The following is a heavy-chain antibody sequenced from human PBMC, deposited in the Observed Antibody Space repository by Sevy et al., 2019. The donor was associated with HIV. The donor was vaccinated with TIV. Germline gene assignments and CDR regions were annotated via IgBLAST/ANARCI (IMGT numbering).Heavy chain of an antibody. CDR1: GFTFSSHA. D-gene: IGHD3-10*02. Sequence: GESLKISCAASGFTFSSHAMHWVRQAPGKGLEWMAAISYGSSKYYADSVKGRFTISRDDSKNTLYLQMSSLRAGDTAVYYCARDGGYSVNFLPSGYWGQGTLVTVSS. J-gene: IGHJ4*02. V-gene: IGHV3-30-3*01. CDR3: ARDGGYSVNFLPSGY. CDR2: ISYGSSK.